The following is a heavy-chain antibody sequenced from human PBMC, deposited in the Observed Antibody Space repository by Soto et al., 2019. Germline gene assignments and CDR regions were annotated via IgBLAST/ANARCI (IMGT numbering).Heavy chain of an antibody. V-gene: IGHV4-31*03. J-gene: IGHJ4*02. CDR3: TRGTLH. CDR2: IYSSGST. Sequence: SETLSLTCTVSGTSITSGGYYWSWIRQHPGKGLEWIGCIYSSGSTSYNPSLKSRLAMSVDTSKNQFSLSLSSVTAADTAVYYCTRGTLHWGQGTLVTVSS. CDR1: GTSITSGGYY.